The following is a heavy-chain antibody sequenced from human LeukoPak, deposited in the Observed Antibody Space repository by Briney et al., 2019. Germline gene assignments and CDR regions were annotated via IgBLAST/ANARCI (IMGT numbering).Heavy chain of an antibody. CDR3: ARARWELPYYYYGMDV. D-gene: IGHD1-26*01. CDR1: GGTFSSYA. J-gene: IGHJ6*02. V-gene: IGHV1-69*13. Sequence: ASVKVSCKASGGTFSSYAISWVRQAPGQGLEWMGGIIPIFGTANYAQKFQGRVTITADESTSTAYMELSSLRSEDTAVYYCARARWELPYYYYGMDVWGQGTTVTVSS. CDR2: IIPIFGTA.